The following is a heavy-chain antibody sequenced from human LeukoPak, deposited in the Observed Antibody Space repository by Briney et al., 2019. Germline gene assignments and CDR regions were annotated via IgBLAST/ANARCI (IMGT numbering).Heavy chain of an antibody. Sequence: SETLSLTCAVSGGSISSGGYSWSWIRQPPGKGLEWIGYIYQNGNTYYNPSLKSRVTISVDRSKNQFSLKLSSVTAADTAVYYCARFFGDYRNWFDPWGQGTLVVVSS. CDR2: IYQNGNT. CDR3: ARFFGDYRNWFDP. D-gene: IGHD4-17*01. V-gene: IGHV4-30-2*01. J-gene: IGHJ5*02. CDR1: GGSISSGGYS.